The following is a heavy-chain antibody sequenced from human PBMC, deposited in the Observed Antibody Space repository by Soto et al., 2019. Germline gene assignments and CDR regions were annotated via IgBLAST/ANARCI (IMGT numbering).Heavy chain of an antibody. CDR3: GRGQSGEKSSGWPLDF. D-gene: IGHD6-19*01. Sequence: QVQLVQSGAEVKKPGASVKVSCKASGYTFTSYYMHWVRQAPGQGLEWMGIINPSGGSTSYAQKFQGRVTMTRDTSTSTVYMELSSLRSEDTAVYYWGRGQSGEKSSGWPLDFWGQGTLVTVSS. CDR2: INPSGGST. J-gene: IGHJ4*02. CDR1: GYTFTSYY. V-gene: IGHV1-46*01.